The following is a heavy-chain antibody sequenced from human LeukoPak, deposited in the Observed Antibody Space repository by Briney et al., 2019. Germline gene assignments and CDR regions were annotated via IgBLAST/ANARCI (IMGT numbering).Heavy chain of an antibody. V-gene: IGHV3-23*01. D-gene: IGHD4-17*01. CDR1: GFTSNSYA. Sequence: PGGSLRLPCAASGFTSNSYAMSWVRQAPGKGLEWVSSISSSGGSTYYVDSVKGRFTISRDNSKNTLYLQMNSLRAEDTAVYYCAESPMTRVTTGGFDFWGQGTLVTVSS. J-gene: IGHJ4*02. CDR2: ISSSGGST. CDR3: AESPMTRVTTGGFDF.